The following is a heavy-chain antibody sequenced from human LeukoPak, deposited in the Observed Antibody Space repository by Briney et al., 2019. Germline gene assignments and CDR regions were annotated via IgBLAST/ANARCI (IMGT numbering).Heavy chain of an antibody. CDR3: AKDGVVVVPAAITSFDY. CDR1: GFTFSSYG. CDR2: IRYDGSNK. V-gene: IGHV3-30*02. D-gene: IGHD2-2*02. Sequence: GGSLRLPCAASGFTFSSYGMHWVRQAPGKGLEWVAFIRYDGSNKYYADSVKGRFTISRDNSKNTLYLQMNSLRAEDTAVYYCAKDGVVVVPAAITSFDYWGQGTLVTVSS. J-gene: IGHJ4*02.